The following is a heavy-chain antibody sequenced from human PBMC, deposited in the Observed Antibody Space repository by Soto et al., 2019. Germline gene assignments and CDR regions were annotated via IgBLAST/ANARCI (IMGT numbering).Heavy chain of an antibody. D-gene: IGHD3-22*01. CDR1: GFTFSSYS. Sequence: EVQLVESGGGLVQPGGSLRLSCAASGFTFSSYSMNWVRQGPGQGLEWVSYISSSSSTIYYADSVKGRFNISRDNAKNSLYPPRISLRYSDTDVYYCARTYREGGAIIVVVEVNAFDIWGQGTMVTVSS. V-gene: IGHV3-48*02. CDR3: ARTYREGGAIIVVVEVNAFDI. CDR2: ISSSSSTI. J-gene: IGHJ3*02.